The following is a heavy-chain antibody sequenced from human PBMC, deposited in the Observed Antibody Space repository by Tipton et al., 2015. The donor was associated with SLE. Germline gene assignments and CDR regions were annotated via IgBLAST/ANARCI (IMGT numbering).Heavy chain of an antibody. D-gene: IGHD3/OR15-3a*01. Sequence: RSLRLSCAASGFTFSSYAMHWVRQAPGKGLEWVAVISYDGSNKYYADSVKGRFTISRDNSKNTLYLQMNSLRAEDTAVYYCARVGLYYYYGMDVWGQGTTVTVSS. V-gene: IGHV3-30-3*01. CDR2: ISYDGSNK. CDR1: GFTFSSYA. J-gene: IGHJ6*02. CDR3: ARVGLYYYYGMDV.